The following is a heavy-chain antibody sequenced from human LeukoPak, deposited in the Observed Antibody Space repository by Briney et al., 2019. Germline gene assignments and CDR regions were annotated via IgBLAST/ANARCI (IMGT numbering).Heavy chain of an antibody. CDR2: INHSGST. D-gene: IGHD1-26*01. J-gene: IGHJ6*03. Sequence: PSETLSLTCAVYGGSFSGYYWSWIRQPPGKGLEWIGEINHSGSTNYNPSLKSRVTISVDTSKNQFSLKLSSVTAADTAVYYCARLGSGSYYGYMDVWGKGTTVTISS. CDR1: GGSFSGYY. V-gene: IGHV4-34*01. CDR3: ARLGSGSYYGYMDV.